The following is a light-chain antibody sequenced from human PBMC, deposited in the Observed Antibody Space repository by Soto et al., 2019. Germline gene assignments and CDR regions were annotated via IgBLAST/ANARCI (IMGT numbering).Light chain of an antibody. CDR3: SSYSGTSTPVV. CDR1: SSDIGGYSY. CDR2: EVS. Sequence: QSALTQPAPVSGSPGQSITISCTGTSSDIGGYSYVSWYQQHPGKAPKLIIYEVSNRPSGVSNRFSGSKSGNTASLTISGLQAEDEADYSCSSYSGTSTPVVFGGGTQLTVL. J-gene: IGLJ2*01. V-gene: IGLV2-14*01.